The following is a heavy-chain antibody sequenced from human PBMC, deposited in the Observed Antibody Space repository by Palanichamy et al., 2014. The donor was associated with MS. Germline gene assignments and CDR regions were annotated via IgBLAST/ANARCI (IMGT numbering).Heavy chain of an antibody. D-gene: IGHD3-3*01. CDR1: GYTFTDYA. J-gene: IGHJ4*02. V-gene: IGHV1-3*01. CDR2: INAGNGNT. Sequence: QVQLVQSGAEVEKPGASVKVSCKASGYTFTDYAMNWVRQAPGQRLEWMGWINAGNGNTKYSQKFQGRVTLTRDTSASTAYMELSSLTSEDTAVYYCARGLWSSSRVGYYFDNWGQGTLVTVSS. CDR3: ARGLWSSSRVGYYFDN.